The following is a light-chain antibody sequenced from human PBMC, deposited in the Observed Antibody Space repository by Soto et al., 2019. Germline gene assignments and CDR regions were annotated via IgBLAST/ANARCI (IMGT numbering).Light chain of an antibody. CDR2: AVS. CDR1: QGINNW. Sequence: DIQMTQSPSSVSASVGDRVTITCRASQGINNWLAWYQQKPGKAPELLIYAVSYLQSGVPSRFSGSGSGTDFTLTISSLQPEDFATYLCQQSSAFPLTLGGGTKVDIK. V-gene: IGKV1-12*01. CDR3: QQSSAFPLT. J-gene: IGKJ4*01.